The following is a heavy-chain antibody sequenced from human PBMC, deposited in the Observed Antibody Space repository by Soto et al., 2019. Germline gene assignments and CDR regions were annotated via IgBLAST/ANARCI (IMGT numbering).Heavy chain of an antibody. CDR2: ISGGGGGT. D-gene: IGHD3-9*01. Sequence: GGSLRISCEASGFNFSNYALNWVRQAQGKGLEWVSGISGGGGGTHYTDSVKGRFTISRDNSKNTVFLQMNSLRAEDTAVYFCTKGSHYDILTAYHAFDFWGPGTLVTVSP. CDR1: GFNFSNYA. CDR3: TKGSHYDILTAYHAFDF. J-gene: IGHJ4*02. V-gene: IGHV3-23*01.